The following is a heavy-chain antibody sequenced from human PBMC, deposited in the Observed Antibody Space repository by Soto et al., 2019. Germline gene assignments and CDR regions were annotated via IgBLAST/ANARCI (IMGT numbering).Heavy chain of an antibody. CDR3: ARDLGYYDSSGYLDY. Sequence: GGSLRLSCAASGFTFSDYYMSWIRQAPGKGLEWVSYISSSGDIIYYADSMKGRFTISRDNAKNSLYLQMNNLRAEDTAVYYCARDLGYYDSSGYLDYRGQGTLVTVSS. CDR2: ISSSGDII. D-gene: IGHD3-22*01. J-gene: IGHJ4*02. CDR1: GFTFSDYY. V-gene: IGHV3-11*01.